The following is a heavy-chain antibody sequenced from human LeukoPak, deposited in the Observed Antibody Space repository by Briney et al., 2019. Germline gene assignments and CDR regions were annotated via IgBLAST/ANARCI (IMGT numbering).Heavy chain of an antibody. CDR1: GFTFSSNY. J-gene: IGHJ6*03. CDR2: IYSGGST. V-gene: IGHV3-53*01. Sequence: GGSLRLSCAASGFTFSSNYMSWVRQAPGKGLEWVSVIYSGGSTYYADSVKGRFTISRDNSKNTRYIQMNSLRAEDTAVYYCARLSYYYYMDVWGKGTTVTVSS. CDR3: ARLSYYYYMDV.